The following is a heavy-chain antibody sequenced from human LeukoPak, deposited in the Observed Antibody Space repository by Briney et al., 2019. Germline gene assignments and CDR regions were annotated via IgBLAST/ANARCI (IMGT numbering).Heavy chain of an antibody. CDR2: ISGSGGSA. V-gene: IGHV3-23*01. CDR1: GFTFSSYS. D-gene: IGHD3-10*01. Sequence: GGSLRLSCAASGFTFSSYSMNWVRQAPGKGLEWVSPISGSGGSAYYADSVKGRFTISRDNSKNTLYLQMNSLRAEDTAVYYCAKLLRGVVVPYYDYWGQEPWSPSPQ. CDR3: AKLLRGVVVPYYDY. J-gene: IGHJ4*01.